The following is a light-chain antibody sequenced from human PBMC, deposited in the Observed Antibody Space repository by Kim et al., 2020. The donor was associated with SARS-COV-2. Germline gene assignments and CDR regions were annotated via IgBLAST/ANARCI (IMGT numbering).Light chain of an antibody. CDR2: GAS. V-gene: IGKV3-20*01. J-gene: IGKJ5*01. CDR1: QSVSSSY. CDR3: QQYDSSPIT. Sequence: EIVLTQSPGTLSLSPEERATLSCKASQSVSSSYLAWYQQKPGQAPRLLVYGASSRVTGIPDRFSGSGSGTDFTLTISRLEPEDFAVYYCQQYDSSPITFGQGTRLEIK.